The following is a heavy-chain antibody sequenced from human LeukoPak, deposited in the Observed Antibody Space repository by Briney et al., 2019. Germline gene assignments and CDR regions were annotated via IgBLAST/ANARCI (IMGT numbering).Heavy chain of an antibody. D-gene: IGHD3-10*01. CDR1: GGTFSSYA. CDR3: ARDIRASITMVRGVITEDY. CDR2: IIPILGIA. V-gene: IGHV1-69*04. J-gene: IGHJ4*02. Sequence: SVKVSCKASGGTFSSYAISCVRQAPGQGLEWMGRIIPILGIANYAQKFQGRVTITADKSTSTAYMELSSLRSEDTAVYYCARDIRASITMVRGVITEDYWGQGTLVTVSS.